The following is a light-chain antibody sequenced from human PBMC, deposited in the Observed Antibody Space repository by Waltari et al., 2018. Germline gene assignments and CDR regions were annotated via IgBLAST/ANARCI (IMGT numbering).Light chain of an antibody. J-gene: IGKJ5*01. CDR3: QHYHNWPPIT. CDR1: QSISTN. V-gene: IGKV3-15*01. Sequence: EIVMTQSPATLSVSPGERATLSCRASQSISTNLAWYQQKPGQAPRLLIYGASTRATGCPARFSGSGFGTEFTLTISSRRSEDFAVYYCQHYHNWPPITFGQGTRLEIK. CDR2: GAS.